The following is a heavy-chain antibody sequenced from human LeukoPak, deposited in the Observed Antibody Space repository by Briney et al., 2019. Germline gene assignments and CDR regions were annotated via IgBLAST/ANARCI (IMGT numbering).Heavy chain of an antibody. CDR2: INHSGST. Sequence: SETLSLTCAVYGESFSAYSWNWIRQSPGKGLEWIGEINHSGSTNHNPSLKNRVTISVDTSKNQTSKRQFSLKLNSVTAADTAVYCTRERSTPGINWFDPWGQGTLVTVSS. CDR1: GESFSAYS. V-gene: IGHV4-34*01. D-gene: IGHD1-1*01. J-gene: IGHJ5*02. CDR3: RERSTPGINWFDP.